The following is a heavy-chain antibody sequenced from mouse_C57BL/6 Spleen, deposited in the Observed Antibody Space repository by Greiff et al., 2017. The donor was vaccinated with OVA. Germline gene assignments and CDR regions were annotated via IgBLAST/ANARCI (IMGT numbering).Heavy chain of an antibody. CDR3: ARKEYYGRRGYAMDY. CDR2: IWSGGST. CDR1: GFSLTSYC. J-gene: IGHJ4*01. V-gene: IGHV2-2*01. Sequence: QVQLQQSGPGLVQPSQCLSITCTASGFSLTSYCVHWVRQSPGKGLEWLGVIWSGGSTAYNAAFISSLSIRTVDSKSKVFIKMNSLHTDDTAIYYGARKEYYGRRGYAMDYWGQGTSVTVSS. D-gene: IGHD1-1*01.